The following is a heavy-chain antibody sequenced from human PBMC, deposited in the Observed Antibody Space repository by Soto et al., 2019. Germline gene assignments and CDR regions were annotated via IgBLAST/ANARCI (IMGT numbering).Heavy chain of an antibody. J-gene: IGHJ4*02. V-gene: IGHV3-73*01. CDR1: GFTFSGSA. D-gene: IGHD6-19*01. Sequence: GESLKISCAASGFTFSGSAMHWVRQASGKGLEWVGRIRSKANSYATAYAASVKGRFTISRDDSKNTAYLQMNSLKTEDTAVYYCRSGGSGWLPLDYWGQGTLVTVSS. CDR2: IRSKANSYAT. CDR3: RSGGSGWLPLDY.